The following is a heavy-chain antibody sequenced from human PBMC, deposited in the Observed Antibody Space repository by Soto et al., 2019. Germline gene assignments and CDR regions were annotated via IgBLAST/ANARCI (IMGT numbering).Heavy chain of an antibody. V-gene: IGHV3-33*01. CDR1: GFIFRNYG. J-gene: IGHJ4*02. CDR3: ARDGYNFYHY. Sequence: PGGSLRLSCAASGFIFRNYGMHWVRQAPGKGLEWVAYIWYDGSHQHYADSVKGRVTISRDSPKNTLYLQMTSLRAEDTGVYYCARDGYNFYHYWGQGTPVTVSS. CDR2: IWYDGSHQ. D-gene: IGHD1-1*01.